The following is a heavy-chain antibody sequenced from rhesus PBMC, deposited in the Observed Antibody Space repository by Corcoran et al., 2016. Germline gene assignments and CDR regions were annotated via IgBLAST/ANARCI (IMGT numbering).Heavy chain of an antibody. V-gene: IGHV1S9*01. Sequence: QVQLVQSGAEVKKPGASVKLSCKASGYTFPSYYINWVRQAPGQGLEGRGWINPNNSKTGYAQKCQGRVTMTRDTSTSTAYMELSSLRSEDTAVYYCTRGREGSWWGQGVLVTVSS. D-gene: IGHD6-25*01. J-gene: IGHJ4*01. CDR2: INPNNSKT. CDR1: GYTFPSYY. CDR3: TRGREGSW.